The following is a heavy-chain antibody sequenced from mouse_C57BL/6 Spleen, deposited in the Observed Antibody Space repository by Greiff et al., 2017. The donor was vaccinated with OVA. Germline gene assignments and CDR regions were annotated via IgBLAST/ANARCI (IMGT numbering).Heavy chain of an antibody. CDR1: GFTFRSYA. V-gene: IGHV5-4*01. CDR3: ARESLRRYFDY. CDR2: ISDGGSYT. J-gene: IGHJ2*01. D-gene: IGHD1-1*01. Sequence: EVKVVESGGGLVKPGGSLKLSCAASGFTFRSYAMSWVRQPPEKRLEWVATISDGGSYTYYPDNVKGRFTISRDNAKNNLYLQMSHLKSEDTAMYYCARESLRRYFDYWGQGTTLTVSS.